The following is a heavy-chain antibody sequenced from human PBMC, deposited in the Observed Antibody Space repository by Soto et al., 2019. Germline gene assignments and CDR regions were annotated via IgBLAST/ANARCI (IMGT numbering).Heavy chain of an antibody. CDR1: GGSVSSYY. CDR3: ARDSGTGMDV. D-gene: IGHD1-1*01. CDR2: IFYTGST. Sequence: PSETLSLTCTVSGGSVSSYYWSWFRQPPGKGLEWIGYIFYTGSTNYNPSLESRVTISIDTSKNQFSLKLSSVTAEDKAVYYCARDSGTGMDVWGQGTKVTVS. J-gene: IGHJ6*02. V-gene: IGHV4-59*02.